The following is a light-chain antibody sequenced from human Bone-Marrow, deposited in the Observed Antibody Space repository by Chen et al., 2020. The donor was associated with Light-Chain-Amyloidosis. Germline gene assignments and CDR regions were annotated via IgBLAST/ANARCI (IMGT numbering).Light chain of an antibody. CDR3: QQYGNPWIT. CDR1: QGMSKY. Sequence: DIQMTQSPSSLSASVGDTVTITCQASQGMSKYLYWYQQKPGKAPKLLISDSSDLEAGVPSRFSGSGSGTEFTLTINSLQPEDIATYYCQQYGNPWITFRQGTRLEIK. CDR2: DSS. J-gene: IGKJ5*01. V-gene: IGKV1-33*01.